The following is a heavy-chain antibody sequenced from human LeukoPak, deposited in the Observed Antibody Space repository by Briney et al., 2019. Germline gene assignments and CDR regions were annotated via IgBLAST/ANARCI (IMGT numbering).Heavy chain of an antibody. CDR1: GFTFSSFN. V-gene: IGHV3-23*01. Sequence: GGSLRLSCAASGFTFSSFNMNWVRQAPGKGLEWVSGVSGSGGRTYYAESVKGRFTISRDNSKNTLYLQMNSLRAEDTALYYCAKDLWSSPDSTNDYWGQGTLVTVSS. CDR3: AKDLWSSPDSTNDY. D-gene: IGHD2-2*01. J-gene: IGHJ4*02. CDR2: VSGSGGRT.